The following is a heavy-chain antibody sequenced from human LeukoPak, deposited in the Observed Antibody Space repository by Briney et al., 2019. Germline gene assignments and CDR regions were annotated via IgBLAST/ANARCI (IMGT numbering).Heavy chain of an antibody. J-gene: IGHJ4*02. CDR2: ISTSGGDT. CDR3: AKGGSYAPLDY. V-gene: IGHV3-23*01. D-gene: IGHD1-26*01. CDR1: GFTFTDSA. Sequence: PGGSLRLSCAASGFTFTDSAMTWVRQAPGKGMGWVSAISTSGGDTIYTDSVKDRSTISRDNSKNTLYLQMNSLRAEDTAIYYCAKGGSYAPLDYWGQGTLVTVSS.